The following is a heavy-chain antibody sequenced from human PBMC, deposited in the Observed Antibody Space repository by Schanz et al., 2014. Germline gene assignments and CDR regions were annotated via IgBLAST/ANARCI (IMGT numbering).Heavy chain of an antibody. J-gene: IGHJ6*02. CDR2: ISYSGST. V-gene: IGHV4-39*01. CDR1: GGSISGSSYH. CDR3: ARQERGIWGHNGMDV. D-gene: IGHD2-15*01. Sequence: QLQLQESGPGLVKPSETLSLTCTVSGGSISGSSYHWGWTRQPPGKGPEWIGTISYSGSTYYNPSHKSGGPFSLARPKTQFPWRRCSWTAADTAIYYCARQERGIWGHNGMDVWGQGTTVTVSS.